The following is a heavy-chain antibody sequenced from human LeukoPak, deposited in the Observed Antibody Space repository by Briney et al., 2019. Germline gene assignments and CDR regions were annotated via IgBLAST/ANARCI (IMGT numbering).Heavy chain of an antibody. CDR2: ISNTGGTT. CDR1: RLSFSSYA. V-gene: IGHV3-23*01. J-gene: IGHJ2*01. Sequence: GSLRLSCAASRLSFSSYAMSWVRQAPGKGLEWVSTISNTGGTTFYADSVKDRFTISRDNSKNTLYLQMNSLRAEDTAVYYCAKSPTWGYDILTGYYWYFDLWGRGTLVTVSS. D-gene: IGHD3-9*01. CDR3: AKSPTWGYDILTGYYWYFDL.